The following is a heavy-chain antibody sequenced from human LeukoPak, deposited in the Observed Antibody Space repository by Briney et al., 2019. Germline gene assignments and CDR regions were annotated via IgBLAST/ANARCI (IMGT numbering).Heavy chain of an antibody. CDR3: ARATAVATMKAFDY. CDR1: GYTFTGYY. Sequence: ASVTVSCTASGYTFTGYYMHWVRQAPGQGLEWMGWINPNSGGTNYAQKFQGWVTMTRDTSISTAYMELSRLRSDDTAVYYCARATAVATMKAFDYWGQGTLVTVSS. CDR2: INPNSGGT. D-gene: IGHD5-12*01. J-gene: IGHJ4*02. V-gene: IGHV1-2*04.